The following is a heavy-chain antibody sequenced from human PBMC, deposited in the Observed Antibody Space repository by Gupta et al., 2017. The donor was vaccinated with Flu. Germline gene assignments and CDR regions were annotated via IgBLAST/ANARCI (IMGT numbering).Heavy chain of an antibody. J-gene: IGHJ3*02. CDR1: GYTFTSYY. CDR2: INPSGGST. D-gene: IGHD5-18*01. CDR3: ARGGYSYGLPDAFDI. Sequence: QVQLVQSGAEVKKPGASVKVSCKASGYTFTSYYMHWVRQAPGQGLEWMGIINPSGGSTSYAQKFQGRVTMTRDTSTSTVYMELSSLRSEDTAVYYCARGGYSYGLPDAFDIWGQGTMVTVSS. V-gene: IGHV1-46*01.